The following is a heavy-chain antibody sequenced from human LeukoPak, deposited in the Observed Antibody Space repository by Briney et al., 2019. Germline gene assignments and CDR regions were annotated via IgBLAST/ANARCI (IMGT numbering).Heavy chain of an antibody. CDR2: ISSSSSTI. Sequence: GGSLRLSCAASGFTFSSYSMNWVRQAPGKGLEGVAFISSSSSTIYYADSVKGRFTISRDNAKNSLYLQMNSLRAEDTAVYYCARDRGGSYSAIDYWGQGTLVTVSS. CDR1: GFTFSSYS. D-gene: IGHD1-26*01. CDR3: ARDRGGSYSAIDY. V-gene: IGHV3-48*04. J-gene: IGHJ4*02.